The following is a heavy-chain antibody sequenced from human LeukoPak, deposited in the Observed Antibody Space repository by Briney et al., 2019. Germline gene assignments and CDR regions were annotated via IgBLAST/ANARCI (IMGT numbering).Heavy chain of an antibody. CDR3: ARDELTSSYDVGHYGMDV. J-gene: IGHJ6*02. Sequence: GGSLRLSCAASGFTFSDYYMSWIRQAPGKGLEWVSYISSSGSTIYYADSVKGRFTISRDNAKNSLYLQMNSLRAEDTAVYYCARDELTSSYDVGHYGMDVWGQGTTVTVSS. CDR1: GFTFSDYY. V-gene: IGHV3-11*01. D-gene: IGHD5-12*01. CDR2: ISSSGSTI.